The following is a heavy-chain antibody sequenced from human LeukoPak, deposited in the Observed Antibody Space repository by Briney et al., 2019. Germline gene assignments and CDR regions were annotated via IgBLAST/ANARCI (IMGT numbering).Heavy chain of an antibody. CDR2: ISSSSSYI. D-gene: IGHD3-10*01. V-gene: IGHV3-21*01. J-gene: IGHJ4*02. CDR3: AGGLGLLWFGESLD. CDR1: GFTFSSYS. Sequence: GGSLGLSCAASGFTFSSYSMNWVRQAPGKGLEWVSSISSSSSYIYYADSVKGRFTISRDNAKNSLYLQMNSLRAEDTAVYYCAGGLGLLWFGESLDWGQGTLVTVSS.